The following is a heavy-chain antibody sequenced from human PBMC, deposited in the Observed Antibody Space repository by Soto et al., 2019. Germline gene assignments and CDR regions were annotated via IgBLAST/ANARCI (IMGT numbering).Heavy chain of an antibody. V-gene: IGHV1-18*04. D-gene: IGHD3-3*01. J-gene: IGHJ4*02. CDR1: GYPFTTYG. Sequence: ASVKVSCKASGYPFTTYGITWVRQAPGQGLEWMGWISTYNGNTNYAQSLQGRVTMTRETYSTTAYMELRSLRSDDTAVYYCARVMTTFGVVRKGPEHWGPGPLVNVSS. CDR2: ISTYNGNT. CDR3: ARVMTTFGVVRKGPEH.